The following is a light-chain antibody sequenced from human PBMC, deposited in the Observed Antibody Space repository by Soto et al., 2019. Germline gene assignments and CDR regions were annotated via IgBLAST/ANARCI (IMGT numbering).Light chain of an antibody. Sequence: EIVLTQSPGTLSLSPGERATLSCRASQSVSSSYLAWYQQKPGQAPRLLIYGASSRATGIPDRFSGSGSGTGFTLTISRLEPEDFAVYYCQQYGSSQAWTFGQGTKVEIK. V-gene: IGKV3-20*01. CDR2: GAS. CDR1: QSVSSSY. J-gene: IGKJ1*01. CDR3: QQYGSSQAWT.